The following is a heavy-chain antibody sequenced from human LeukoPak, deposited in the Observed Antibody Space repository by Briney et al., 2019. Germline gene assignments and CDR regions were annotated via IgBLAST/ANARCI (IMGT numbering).Heavy chain of an antibody. Sequence: GASVKVSCKASGYTFSRFGMSWVRQAPGQGLEWMGWISTSNGNTNYAQKFQDRVTLTTDTSTSTAYMELRSLRSDDTAVYFCPGPAVVAAQFDYWGQGTRVAVSS. D-gene: IGHD2-15*01. CDR1: GYTFSRFG. CDR2: ISTSNGNT. J-gene: IGHJ4*02. CDR3: PGPAVVAAQFDY. V-gene: IGHV1-18*01.